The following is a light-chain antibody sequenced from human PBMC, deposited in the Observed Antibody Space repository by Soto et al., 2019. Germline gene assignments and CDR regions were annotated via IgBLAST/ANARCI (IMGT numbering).Light chain of an antibody. V-gene: IGKV1-12*01. J-gene: IGKJ2*01. CDR1: QDISSW. Sequence: DIQMTQSPSSVSASVGDRVPITCRASQDISSWLAWYQQKPGKAPKLLIYAASSMQSGVPSRFTGSRSGTEFTLTISSVQPEDFATYYCQQANSFPYTFGQGTKLDIK. CDR2: AAS. CDR3: QQANSFPYT.